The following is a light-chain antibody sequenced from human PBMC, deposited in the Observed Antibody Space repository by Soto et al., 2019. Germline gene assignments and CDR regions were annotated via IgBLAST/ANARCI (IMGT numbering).Light chain of an antibody. CDR1: QSIAPY. V-gene: IGKV1-27*01. J-gene: IGKJ4*01. CDR2: ATS. Sequence: DVQITQSPSSLSAFVGDRVNITCRASQSIAPYLAWFQLKPGKVTKLLIYATSTLQSGVPSRFSGSGSGTDFTLTITSLQPEDGSTYYCQKYNTAPLTFGGGTKVDIK. CDR3: QKYNTAPLT.